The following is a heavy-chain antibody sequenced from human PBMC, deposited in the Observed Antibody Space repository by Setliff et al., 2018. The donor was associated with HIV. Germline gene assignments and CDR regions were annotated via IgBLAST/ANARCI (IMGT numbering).Heavy chain of an antibody. J-gene: IGHJ4*02. D-gene: IGHD2-15*01. CDR2: IYYSGST. CDR1: GGSISSISYY. CDR3: ARHPPYCSGGSCYRGRGYYFDY. Sequence: PSETLSLTCTVSGGSISSISYYWGWIRQPPGKGLEWIGSIYYSGSTYYNPSLKSRVTISVDTSKNQLSLKLNSVTAADTAMYYCARHPPYCSGGSCYRGRGYYFDYWGQGTLVTVSS. V-gene: IGHV4-39*01.